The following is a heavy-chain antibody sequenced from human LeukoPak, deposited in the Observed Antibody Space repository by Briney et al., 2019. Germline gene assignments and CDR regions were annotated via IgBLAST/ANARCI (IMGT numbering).Heavy chain of an antibody. J-gene: IGHJ4*02. CDR3: ATVGNYYDSSGYYYSYFDY. V-gene: IGHV1-18*01. CDR1: GYTFTSYG. CDR2: ISAYNGNT. D-gene: IGHD3-22*01. Sequence: VASVKVSCKASGYTFTSYGISWVRQAPGQGLEWMGWISAYNGNTNYAQKLQGRVTMTTDTSTHTAYTELRSLRSDDPAVYYCATVGNYYDSSGYYYSYFDYWGQGTLVTVSS.